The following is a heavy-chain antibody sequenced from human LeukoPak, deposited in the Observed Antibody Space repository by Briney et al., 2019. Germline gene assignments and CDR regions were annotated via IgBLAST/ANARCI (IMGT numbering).Heavy chain of an antibody. CDR3: ATLQYGSGSYVFDY. D-gene: IGHD3-10*01. V-gene: IGHV1-2*02. J-gene: IGHJ4*02. CDR1: GYTFTGYY. Sequence: ALVKVSCKASGYTFTGYYMHWVRQAPGQGLEWMGWINPNSGGTNYAQKFQGRVTMTRDTSISTAYMELSRLRSDDTAVYYCATLQYGSGSYVFDYWGQGTLVTVSS. CDR2: INPNSGGT.